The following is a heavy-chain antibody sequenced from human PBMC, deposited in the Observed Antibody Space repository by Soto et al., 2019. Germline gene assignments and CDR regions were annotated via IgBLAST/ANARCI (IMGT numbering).Heavy chain of an antibody. V-gene: IGHV1-69*13. CDR2: IFPIFGTA. CDR3: ARDPIAARPHYFDY. J-gene: IGHJ4*02. CDR1: GGTFSSYA. Sequence: SVKVSCKASGGTFSSYAISWVRQAPGQGLEWMGGIFPIFGTANYAQKFQGRVTITADESTSTAYMELSSLRSEDTAVYYCARDPIAARPHYFDYWGQGTLVTVSS. D-gene: IGHD6-6*01.